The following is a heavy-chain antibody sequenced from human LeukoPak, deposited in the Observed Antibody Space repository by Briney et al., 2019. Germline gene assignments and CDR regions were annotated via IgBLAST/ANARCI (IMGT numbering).Heavy chain of an antibody. J-gene: IGHJ4*02. Sequence: GGSLGLSCAASGFTFSSYEMNWVRQAPGKGLEWVSYISSTGTTIYYADSVKGRFTISRDNAKNSLYLQMNSLRAEDTAVYYCARALIVDYWGQGTLVTVSS. CDR3: ARALIVDY. V-gene: IGHV3-48*03. CDR1: GFTFSSYE. D-gene: IGHD3-22*01. CDR2: ISSTGTTI.